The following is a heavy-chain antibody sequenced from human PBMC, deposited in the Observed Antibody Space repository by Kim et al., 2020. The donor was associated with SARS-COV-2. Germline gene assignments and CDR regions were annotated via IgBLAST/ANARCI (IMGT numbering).Heavy chain of an antibody. J-gene: IGHJ4*02. V-gene: IGHV3-33*05. Sequence: GGSLRLSCAASGFIFRNFGMHWVRQAPGKGLEWVAFISNDGTTAIYADSVRGRFTISRDYSENKLYLQMDSLSAGDTAFYYCARPSSSHFDFWGQGTLVTVSS. CDR1: GFIFRNFG. CDR3: ARPSSSHFDF. CDR2: ISNDGTTA. D-gene: IGHD3-10*01.